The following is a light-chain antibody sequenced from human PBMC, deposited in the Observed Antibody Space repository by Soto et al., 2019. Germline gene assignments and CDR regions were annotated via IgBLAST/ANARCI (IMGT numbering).Light chain of an antibody. J-gene: IGKJ1*01. CDR1: QSVSSK. CDR2: DAS. Sequence: EIVMTQSPGTLSVSPGERFTLSCRASQSVSSKLVWYQRKPGQSPRLLIYDASTRATGMPGRFSGSGSGTEFTLTISSLQSEDFAVYYCQQYNNWPWTFGQGTKVDIK. CDR3: QQYNNWPWT. V-gene: IGKV3-15*01.